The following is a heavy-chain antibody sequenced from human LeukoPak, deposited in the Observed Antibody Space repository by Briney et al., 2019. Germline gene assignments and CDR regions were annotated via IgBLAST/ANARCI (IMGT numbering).Heavy chain of an antibody. V-gene: IGHV4-59*11. D-gene: IGHD5-24*01. CDR3: ARHRSGWLQSSFDY. CDR1: GESISSHY. J-gene: IGHJ4*02. CDR2: ITNSGTT. Sequence: SETLSLTCTVSGESISSHYWSWTRQSPGKGLEWIGYITNSGTTKFNPSLKSRVTISRDTSKNQISLRLSSVTAADTAVYYCARHRSGWLQSSFDYWGQGTLVTVSS.